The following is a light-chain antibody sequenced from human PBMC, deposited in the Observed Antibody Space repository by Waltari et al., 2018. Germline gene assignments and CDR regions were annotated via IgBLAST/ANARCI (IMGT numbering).Light chain of an antibody. CDR3: HQGHSSPYT. Sequence: DIVMTQSPSSLSASVGQRVTITCRADQNIGTNLHWYQQKPGRAPNLLIVAASNLHTGVPSRFSGTGSGTDFTLTIYNLQPEDFATYFCHQGHSSPYTFGQGTKLDMK. CDR2: AAS. V-gene: IGKV1-39*01. J-gene: IGKJ2*01. CDR1: QNIGTN.